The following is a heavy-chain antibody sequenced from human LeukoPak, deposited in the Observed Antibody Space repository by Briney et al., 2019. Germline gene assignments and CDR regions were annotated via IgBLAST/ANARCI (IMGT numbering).Heavy chain of an antibody. Sequence: GGSLRLSCAASGFTFSSYGMHWVRQAPGKGLEWVAVISYDGSNKYYADSVKGRFTISRDNSKNTLYLQMNSLRAEDTAVYYCAKGASMTTVTTPDYWGQGTLVTVSS. D-gene: IGHD4-17*01. CDR3: AKGASMTTVTTPDY. CDR1: GFTFSSYG. J-gene: IGHJ4*02. V-gene: IGHV3-30*18. CDR2: ISYDGSNK.